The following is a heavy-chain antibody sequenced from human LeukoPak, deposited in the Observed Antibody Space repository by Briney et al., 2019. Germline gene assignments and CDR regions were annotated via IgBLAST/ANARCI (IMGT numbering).Heavy chain of an antibody. J-gene: IGHJ4*02. V-gene: IGHV3-23*01. CDR3: AKDFDVYDSSGTNFDY. Sequence: PGGSLRLSCAASGFTFSSYGMSWVRQAPGKGLEWVSAISGSGGSTYYADSVKGRFTISRDNSKNTLYLQMNSLRAEDTAVYYCAKDFDVYDSSGTNFDYWGQGTLVTVSS. CDR2: ISGSGGST. CDR1: GFTFSSYG. D-gene: IGHD3-22*01.